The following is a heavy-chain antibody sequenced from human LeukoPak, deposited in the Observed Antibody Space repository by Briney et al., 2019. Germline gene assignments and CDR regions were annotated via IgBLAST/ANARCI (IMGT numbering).Heavy chain of an antibody. J-gene: IGHJ6*02. CDR1: GYTFTGYY. D-gene: IGHD5-12*01. V-gene: IGHV1-2*02. CDR2: INPNSGGT. Sequence: ASVKVSCKASGYTFTGYYMHWVRQAPGQGLEWMGWINPNSGGTNYAQKFQGRVTMTRDTSISTAYMELSRLRSDDTAVYYCASPSGYDGNYYYYYGMDVWGQGTTVTVSS. CDR3: ASPSGYDGNYYYYYGMDV.